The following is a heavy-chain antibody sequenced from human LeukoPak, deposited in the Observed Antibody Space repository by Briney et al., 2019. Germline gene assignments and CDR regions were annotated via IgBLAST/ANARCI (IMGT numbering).Heavy chain of an antibody. CDR1: GFSFSSYS. CDR2: ISNDGSNK. Sequence: GGSLRLSCAASGFSFSSYSMHWVRQAPGKGLEWVAVISNDGSNKYYVDSVKGRFTISRDTSKNTLYLQMNSLRAEDTAVYYCARDRYSGSYLQTGPCTHWGQGTLVTVSS. V-gene: IGHV3-30*03. J-gene: IGHJ4*02. CDR3: ARDRYSGSYLQTGPCTH. D-gene: IGHD1-26*01.